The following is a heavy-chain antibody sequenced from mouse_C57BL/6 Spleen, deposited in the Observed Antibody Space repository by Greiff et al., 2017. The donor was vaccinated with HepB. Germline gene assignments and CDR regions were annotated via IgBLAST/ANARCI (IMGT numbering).Heavy chain of an antibody. V-gene: IGHV2-5*01. J-gene: IGHJ4*01. D-gene: IGHD1-1*01. CDR2: IWRGGST. Sequence: QVQLQQSGPGLVQPSQSLSITCTVSGFSLTSYGVHWVRQSPGKGLEWLGVIWRGGSTDYNAAFMSRLSITKDNSKSQVFFKMNSLQADDTAIYYCAKNRNYGSSYDAMDYWGQGTSVTVSS. CDR3: AKNRNYGSSYDAMDY. CDR1: GFSLTSYG.